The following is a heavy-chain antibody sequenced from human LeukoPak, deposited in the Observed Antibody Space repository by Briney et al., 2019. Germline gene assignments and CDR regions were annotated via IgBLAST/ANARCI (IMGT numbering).Heavy chain of an antibody. V-gene: IGHV3-21*01. CDR3: ARDRGYYDFD. Sequence: GSLRLSCAASGFTFSSYSMNWVRPAPGKGLEWVSSISSSSSYIYYADSVKGRFTISRDNAKNTLYLQMNSLRAEDTAVYYCARDRGYYDFDWGQGTLVTVSS. CDR1: GFTFSSYS. J-gene: IGHJ4*02. CDR2: ISSSSSYI. D-gene: IGHD3-3*01.